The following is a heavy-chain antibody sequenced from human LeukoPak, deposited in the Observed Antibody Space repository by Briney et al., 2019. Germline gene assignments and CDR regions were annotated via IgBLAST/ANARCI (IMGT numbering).Heavy chain of an antibody. CDR1: GGSFIDSH. J-gene: IGHJ4*02. V-gene: IGHV4-34*01. CDR2: INHSGNT. CDR3: ARDPTTVLTLPDYFDD. D-gene: IGHD4-23*01. Sequence: SETLSLTCAVSGGSFIDSHWNWLRQPPGKGLEWIGEINHSGNTNYNPSLKSRVTISVDTSKNQFSLKLRSVTAADTAVYYCARDPTTVLTLPDYFDDWGQGTLVTVSS.